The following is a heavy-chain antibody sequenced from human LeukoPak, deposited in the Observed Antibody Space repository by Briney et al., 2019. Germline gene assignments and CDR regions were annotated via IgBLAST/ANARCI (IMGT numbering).Heavy chain of an antibody. CDR1: GGTFSSYT. CDR2: NIPILGIA. Sequence: SVKVSCKASGGTFSSYTISWVRQAPGQGLEWMGRNIPILGIANYAQKFQGRVTITADKSTSTAYMELSSLRSEDTAVYYCAIKHDFWSGYYSDSFDYWGQGTLVTVSS. CDR3: AIKHDFWSGYYSDSFDY. J-gene: IGHJ4*02. D-gene: IGHD3-3*01. V-gene: IGHV1-69*02.